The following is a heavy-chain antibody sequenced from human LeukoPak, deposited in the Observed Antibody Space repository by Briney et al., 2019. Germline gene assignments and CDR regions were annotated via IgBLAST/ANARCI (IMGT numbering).Heavy chain of an antibody. CDR1: GGSISSTNW. V-gene: IGHV4-4*02. J-gene: IGHJ4*02. CDR2: IYHSGST. D-gene: IGHD4-23*01. CDR3: ARDPRGYGANAFDY. Sequence: SETLSLTCAVSGGSISSTNWWSWVRQPPGKGLEWIGEIYHSGSTNYNPSLKSRVTISVDKSKNQFSLNLSSVTAADTAVYYCARDPRGYGANAFDYWGQGALVTVSS.